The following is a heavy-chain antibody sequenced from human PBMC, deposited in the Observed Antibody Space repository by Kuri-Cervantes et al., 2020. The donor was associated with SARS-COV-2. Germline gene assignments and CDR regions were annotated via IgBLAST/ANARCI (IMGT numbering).Heavy chain of an antibody. D-gene: IGHD3-22*01. Sequence: SETLSLTCTVSGGSISSHYWSWIRQPPGKGLEWIGYIYYSGSTNYNPSLKSRVTISLNTSKNQFSLKLSSVTAADTAVYYCARDATPDLTYDFSGYYVDYWGLGTLVTVSS. CDR1: GGSISSHY. CDR3: ARDATPDLTYDFSGYYVDY. V-gene: IGHV4-59*11. CDR2: IYYSGST. J-gene: IGHJ4*01.